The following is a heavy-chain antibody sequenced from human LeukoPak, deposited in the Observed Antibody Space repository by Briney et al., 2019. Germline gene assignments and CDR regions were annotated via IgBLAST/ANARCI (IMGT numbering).Heavy chain of an antibody. CDR1: GYTFTSYD. D-gene: IGHD1-1*01. CDR3: ATGNWNDPYYYYGMDV. Sequence: ASVKVSCKASGYTFTSYDISWVRQAPGQGLEWMGWISAYNGNTNYAQKLQGRVTVTTDTSTSTAYMELRSLRSDDTAVYYCATGNWNDPYYYYGMDVWGQGTTVTVSS. CDR2: ISAYNGNT. V-gene: IGHV1-18*01. J-gene: IGHJ6*02.